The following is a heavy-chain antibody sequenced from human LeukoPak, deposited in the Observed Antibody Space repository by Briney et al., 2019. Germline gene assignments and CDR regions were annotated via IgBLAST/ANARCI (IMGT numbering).Heavy chain of an antibody. J-gene: IGHJ3*02. D-gene: IGHD3-22*01. CDR3: ARDLEDSSPFGAFDM. CDR2: IWFDGIRK. CDR1: GFTFSNYG. Sequence: PGRSLRLSCAASGFTFSNYGMHWVRQVPGKGLEWVAAIWFDGIRKYYADPVKGRLTISRDNSKNTLYLQMNSLRAEDTAVYYCARDLEDSSPFGAFDMWGQGTMVTVSS. V-gene: IGHV3-33*01.